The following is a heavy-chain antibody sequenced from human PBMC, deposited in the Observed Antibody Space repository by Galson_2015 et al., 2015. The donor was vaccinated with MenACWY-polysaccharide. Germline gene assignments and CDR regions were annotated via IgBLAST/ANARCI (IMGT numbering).Heavy chain of an antibody. CDR1: GFTVSSNS. V-gene: IGHV3-53*01. CDR2: LYNNGNR. Sequence: SLRLSCAASGFTVSSNSMTWVRQAPGKGLGWVSVLYNNGNRYYADSVKGRFTISRDDSENTVDLQMNSLRAEDTAVYYCARICRRSGECFFDYWGQGTVVTVSS. J-gene: IGHJ4*02. D-gene: IGHD3-10*01. CDR3: ARICRRSGECFFDY.